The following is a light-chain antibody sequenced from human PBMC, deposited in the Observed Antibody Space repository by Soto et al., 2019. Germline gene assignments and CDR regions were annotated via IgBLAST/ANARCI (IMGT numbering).Light chain of an antibody. V-gene: IGKV3-20*01. Sequence: EIVLTQSPATLSLSPGERATLSCRASQSVSSNYLACYQQKSGQAPRLLIYGASSRATGIPDRFSGSGSGTYFTLTISNLEPDDFAVYYWQQYGNSPYAFGQGTELEI. CDR2: GAS. CDR1: QSVSSNY. J-gene: IGKJ2*01. CDR3: QQYGNSPYA.